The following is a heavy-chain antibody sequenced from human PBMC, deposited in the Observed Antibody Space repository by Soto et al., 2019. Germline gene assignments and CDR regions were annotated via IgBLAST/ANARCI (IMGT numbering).Heavy chain of an antibody. V-gene: IGHV4-61*01. CDR2: IYYSGDT. CDR3: ERVLRDDYLSVVYGMDV. CDR1: GGSVSSGTYY. Sequence: QVQLQESGPGLVKPSETLSLTCTVSGGSVSSGTYYWSWIRQPPGKGLEWIGYIYYSGDTNYNPSLKSRVTISVDTSKNQLSLKLRSVTAADTAVYYCERVLRDDYLSVVYGMDVWGQGTSVTVSS. D-gene: IGHD5-12*01. J-gene: IGHJ6*02.